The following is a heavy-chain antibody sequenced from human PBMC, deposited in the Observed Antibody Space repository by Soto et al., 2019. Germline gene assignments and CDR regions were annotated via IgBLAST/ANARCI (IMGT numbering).Heavy chain of an antibody. J-gene: IGHJ6*02. V-gene: IGHV4-30-4*01. Sequence: SETLSLTCTVSGGSISSGDYYWSWIRQPPGKGLEWIGNIYYSGSTYYNPSLKSRVTISVDTSKNQFSLNLTSVTAADTAVYYCASLPQYGMDVWGQGTTVTVSS. CDR2: IYYSGST. CDR3: ASLPQYGMDV. CDR1: GGSISSGDYY.